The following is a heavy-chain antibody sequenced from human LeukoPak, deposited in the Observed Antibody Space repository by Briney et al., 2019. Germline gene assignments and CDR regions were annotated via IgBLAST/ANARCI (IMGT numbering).Heavy chain of an antibody. CDR1: GYSFTTYW. CDR3: ARDYYGSGGYYGY. J-gene: IGHJ4*02. CDR2: IYPGDSDT. Sequence: GESLKISCKGSGYSFTTYWIGWVRQLPGKGLEWMGIIYPGDSDTRYSPSFQGQVTISADKSISTAYLQWSSLKASDTAMYYCARDYYGSGGYYGYWGQGTLVTVSS. V-gene: IGHV5-51*01. D-gene: IGHD3-10*01.